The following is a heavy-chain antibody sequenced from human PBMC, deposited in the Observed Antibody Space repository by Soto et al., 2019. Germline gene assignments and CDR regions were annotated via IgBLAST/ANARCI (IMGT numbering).Heavy chain of an antibody. CDR2: IKEDGSEI. CDR1: GFTFSHYW. D-gene: IGHD4-17*01. V-gene: IGHV3-7*03. Sequence: HPGGSLRLSCAASGFTFSHYWMNWVRQAPGKGLEWLANIKEDGSEIYYVASVKGRFTISRDNTKNSLYLQMNSLRAEDTALYYCARAGYGITFDYWGQGSLVTVSS. CDR3: ARAGYGITFDY. J-gene: IGHJ4*02.